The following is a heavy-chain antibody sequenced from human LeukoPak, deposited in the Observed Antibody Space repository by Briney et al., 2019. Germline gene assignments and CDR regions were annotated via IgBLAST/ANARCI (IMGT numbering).Heavy chain of an antibody. D-gene: IGHD1-1*01. Sequence: GGSLRLSCAASGFTFSSYAIHWVRQPQGKGLEWVTFISYDGNTKYYADSVKGRFTISRDNSKNPLYLLMNSLRAEDTAVYYCARDLSTRYTIDSWGRGILVTVSS. J-gene: IGHJ4*02. CDR2: ISYDGNTK. V-gene: IGHV3-30-3*01. CDR1: GFTFSSYA. CDR3: ARDLSTRYTIDS.